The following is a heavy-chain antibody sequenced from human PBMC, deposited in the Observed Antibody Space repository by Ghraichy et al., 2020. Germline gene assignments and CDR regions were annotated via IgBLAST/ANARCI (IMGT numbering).Heavy chain of an antibody. CDR1: GDSISSGTYF. CDR3: ARAGSSNFDPVYR. V-gene: IGHV4-61*02. J-gene: IGHJ5*02. Sequence: SQTLSLTCSVSGDSISSGTYFWNWIRQPAGKGLQWIGRISARGTRGTTDYTPSLKSRVTFSMDTSKNQFSLKLNSVTAADTAVYYCARAGSSNFDPVYRWGQGTLVTVSS. CDR2: ISARGTRGTT. D-gene: IGHD4-11*01.